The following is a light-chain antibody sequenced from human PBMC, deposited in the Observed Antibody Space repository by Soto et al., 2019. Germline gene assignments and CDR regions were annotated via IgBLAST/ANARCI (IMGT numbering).Light chain of an antibody. Sequence: ALTQSPGTLSLSPGERATLSCRASQSIGSSYLAWYQQKPGQAPRLLIYGASSRATGIPDRFSGSGSGTDFTLTISRLEPEDFAVYYCQQYGTSVLITFGQGTRLEIK. CDR3: QQYGTSVLIT. V-gene: IGKV3-20*01. CDR1: QSIGSSY. J-gene: IGKJ5*01. CDR2: GAS.